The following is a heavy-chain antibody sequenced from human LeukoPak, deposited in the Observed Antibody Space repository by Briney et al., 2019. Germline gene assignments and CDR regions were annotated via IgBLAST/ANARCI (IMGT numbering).Heavy chain of an antibody. CDR1: GGSISTYY. Sequence: PSETLSLTCTVSGGSISTYYGNWIRQAPGKGLEWIGYIYYSGSTNYNPSLKSRVTISVDTSRNQFSLKLSSVTAADTAVYYCARAAAYCGGDCYGWFDPWGQGTLVTVSS. V-gene: IGHV4-59*01. CDR3: ARAAAYCGGDCYGWFDP. J-gene: IGHJ5*02. D-gene: IGHD2-21*02. CDR2: IYYSGST.